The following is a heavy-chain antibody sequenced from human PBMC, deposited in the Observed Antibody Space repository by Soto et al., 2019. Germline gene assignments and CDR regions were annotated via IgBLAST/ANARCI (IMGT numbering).Heavy chain of an antibody. Sequence: GGSLRLSCAAPGFNFNIHALHWIRQAPGEGLEWVAVMSPGGSSQYYADSVKGRFTISRDTSKSTLYLQMTSLRPEDTAVYYCASGAAFYYDTSRYWGQGTLVTVSS. CDR3: ASGAAFYYDTSRY. CDR2: MSPGGSSQ. V-gene: IGHV3-30-3*01. CDR1: GFNFNIHA. D-gene: IGHD3-22*01. J-gene: IGHJ4*02.